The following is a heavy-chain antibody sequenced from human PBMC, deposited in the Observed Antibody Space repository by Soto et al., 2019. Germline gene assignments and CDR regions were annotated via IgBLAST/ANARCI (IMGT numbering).Heavy chain of an antibody. D-gene: IGHD6-19*01. Sequence: SQTLSLTCAISGDSVSSNSAAWNWFRQSPSRGLEWLGRTYYRSKWYNDYAVSVKSRITINPDTSKDQFSLQLNSVTPEDTAIYYCTRALSGSGPDSWGQGTLVTVSS. CDR3: TRALSGSGPDS. J-gene: IGHJ4*02. V-gene: IGHV6-1*01. CDR1: GDSVSSNSAA. CDR2: TYYRSKWYN.